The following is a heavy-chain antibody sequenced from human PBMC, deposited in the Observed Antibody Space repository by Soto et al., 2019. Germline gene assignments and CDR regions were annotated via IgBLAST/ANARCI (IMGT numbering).Heavy chain of an antibody. CDR2: ISGSGGGT. CDR3: AKIRDGNGVWY. J-gene: IGHJ4*02. V-gene: IGHV3-23*01. D-gene: IGHD3-16*01. CDR1: GFTFSSYA. Sequence: EVQLLESGGGLVQPGGSLRLSCADSGFTFSSYAMTWVRQAPGKGLEWVSSISGSGGGTYYADSVKGRFTISRDNSKNTPYLQMTSLRVEDTAVYYCAKIRDGNGVWYWGLGTLVTVSS.